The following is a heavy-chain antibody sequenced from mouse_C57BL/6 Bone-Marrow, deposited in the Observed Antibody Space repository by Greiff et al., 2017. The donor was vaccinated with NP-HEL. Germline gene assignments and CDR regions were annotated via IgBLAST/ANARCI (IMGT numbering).Heavy chain of an antibody. CDR1: GYAFSSYW. D-gene: IGHD1-1*01. V-gene: IGHV1-80*01. J-gene: IGHJ4*01. Sequence: QVQLQQSGAELVKPGASGKISCKASGYAFSSYWLNWVKERPGKGLEWIGQIYPGDGDTKYNGKFKGKATLAAAKSSSTAYLQVSSLTSEDSAVYFCARGDYGSSRFGYAMDYWGQGTSVTVSS. CDR2: IYPGDGDT. CDR3: ARGDYGSSRFGYAMDY.